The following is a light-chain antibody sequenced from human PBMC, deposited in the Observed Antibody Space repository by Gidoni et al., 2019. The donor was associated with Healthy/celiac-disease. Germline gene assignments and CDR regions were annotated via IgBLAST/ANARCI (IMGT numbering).Light chain of an antibody. J-gene: IGLJ3*02. CDR3: SSYTSSSTRV. CDR2: DVS. V-gene: IGLV2-14*01. Sequence: QSALTQPASVSVSPGPSITISCTGTTSDVGGYNYVSWYQKHPGKAPKLMIYDVSNRPSGVSNRFSGSKSGNTASLTISGLQAEDEADYYCSSYTSSSTRVFGGGTKLTVL. CDR1: TSDVGGYNY.